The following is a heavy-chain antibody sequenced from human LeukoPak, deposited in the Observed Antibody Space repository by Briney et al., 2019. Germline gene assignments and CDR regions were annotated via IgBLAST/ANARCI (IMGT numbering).Heavy chain of an antibody. D-gene: IGHD3-22*01. CDR3: ASAMIGVPDDAFDI. V-gene: IGHV4-34*01. J-gene: IGHJ3*02. CDR2: INHSGGT. CDR1: GGSFSGYY. Sequence: PSETLSLTCAVYGGSFSGYYWSWIRQPPGKGLEWIGEINHSGGTNYNPSLKSRVTISVDTSKNQFSLKLSSVTAADTAVYYCASAMIGVPDDAFDIRGQGTMVTVSS.